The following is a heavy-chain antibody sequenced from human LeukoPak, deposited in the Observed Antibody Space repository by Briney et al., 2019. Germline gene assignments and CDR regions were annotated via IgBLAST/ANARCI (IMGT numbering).Heavy chain of an antibody. CDR2: IYPGDSDT. D-gene: IGHD2-2*01. CDR1: GYSFTSYW. V-gene: IGHV5-51*01. Sequence: GESLKISCKGSGYSFTSYWIGWVRQVPGKGLEWMGIIYPGDSDTRYSPSFQGQVTISADKSISTAYLQWSSLKASDTAMYYCARLREDIVVVPAAAFDYWGQGTLVTVSS. CDR3: ARLREDIVVVPAAAFDY. J-gene: IGHJ4*02.